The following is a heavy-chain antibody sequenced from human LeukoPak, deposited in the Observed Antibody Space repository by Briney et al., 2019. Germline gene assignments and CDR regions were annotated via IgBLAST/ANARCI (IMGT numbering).Heavy chain of an antibody. CDR1: GYPFTSYG. J-gene: IGHJ4*02. V-gene: IGHV1-18*01. CDR2: ITAYNGAT. D-gene: IGHD2/OR15-2a*01. CDR3: AREDSNSEDF. Sequence: ASVKVSCKASGYPFTSYGLTWVRQTPGQGLQWMGWITAYNGATNYAQIFQGRIYMTTDTSTNTGYMELSSLTSDDTAVYYCAREDSNSEDFWGQGTLVTVSS.